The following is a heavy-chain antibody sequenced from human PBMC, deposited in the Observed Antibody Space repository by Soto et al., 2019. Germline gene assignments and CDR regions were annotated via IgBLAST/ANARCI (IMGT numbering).Heavy chain of an antibody. J-gene: IGHJ6*02. Sequence: QVQLQQWGAGLLKPSETLSLTCAVYGGSFSGYYWSWIRQPPGKGLEWIGEINHSGSTNYNPSLKSRVTISVDTSKNQFSLKLSSVTAADTAVYYCARGHYSSSWYASPRVYYYYGMDVWGQGTTVTVSS. D-gene: IGHD6-13*01. CDR1: GGSFSGYY. CDR3: ARGHYSSSWYASPRVYYYYGMDV. CDR2: INHSGST. V-gene: IGHV4-34*01.